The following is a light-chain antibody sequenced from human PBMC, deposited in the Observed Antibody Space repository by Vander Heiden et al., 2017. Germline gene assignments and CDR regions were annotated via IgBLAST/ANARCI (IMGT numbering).Light chain of an antibody. CDR2: AAS. CDR1: QSISSY. V-gene: IGKV1-39*01. J-gene: IGKJ2*01. Sequence: DIQITQSPSSLSASVGDRVTITCRASQSISSYLNWYQQKPGKAPKLLIYAASRLQSGVTSRLSGSGSGTDFTLTITSLQPEDFASYYCQQSYNTPYTFGQGTKLEIK. CDR3: QQSYNTPYT.